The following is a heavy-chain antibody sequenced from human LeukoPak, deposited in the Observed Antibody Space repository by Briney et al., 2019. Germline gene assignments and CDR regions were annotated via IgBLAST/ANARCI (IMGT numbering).Heavy chain of an antibody. D-gene: IGHD2-2*01. Sequence: VKVSCKASGYTFTSYYMHWVRQAPGQGLEWMGIINPSGGSTSYAQKFQGRVTMTRDTSISTAYMELSRLRSDDTAVYYCAREDIVVVPAAAFDYWGQGTLVTVSS. J-gene: IGHJ4*02. CDR3: AREDIVVVPAAAFDY. CDR1: GYTFTSYY. CDR2: INPSGGST. V-gene: IGHV1-46*01.